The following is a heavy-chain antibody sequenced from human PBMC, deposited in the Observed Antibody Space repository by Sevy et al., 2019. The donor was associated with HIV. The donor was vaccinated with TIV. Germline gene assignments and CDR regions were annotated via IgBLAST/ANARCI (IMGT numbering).Heavy chain of an antibody. CDR1: GGTFSSYA. CDR2: IIPIFGTA. D-gene: IGHD2-8*01. CDR3: AREQPCTNGVCYEYYYYGMDV. V-gene: IGHV1-69*13. Sequence: ASVKVSCKASGGTFSSYAISWVRQAPGQGLEWMGGIIPIFGTANYAQKFQGRVTITADESTSTAYMELSSLRSEDTAVYYCAREQPCTNGVCYEYYYYGMDVWGQGTTVTVSS. J-gene: IGHJ6*02.